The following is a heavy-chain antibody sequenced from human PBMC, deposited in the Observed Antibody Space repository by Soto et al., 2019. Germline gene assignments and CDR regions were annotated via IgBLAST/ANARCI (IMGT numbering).Heavy chain of an antibody. V-gene: IGHV4-30-2*01. CDR2: IYYSGTT. CDR3: ARGHYYYGMGV. CDR1: NGSVSSGTYS. Sequence: PSETLSLTCTVSNGSVSSGTYSWSWVRQPPGKGLEWIGYIYYSGTTYYTPSLKSRLTMSMDRANDHFSLNLTSVTAADTAVYFCARGHYYYGMGVWGQGTTVTVSS. J-gene: IGHJ6*02.